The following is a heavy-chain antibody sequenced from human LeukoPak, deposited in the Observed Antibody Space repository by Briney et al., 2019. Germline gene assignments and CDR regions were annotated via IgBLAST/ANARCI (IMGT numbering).Heavy chain of an antibody. CDR3: ARDSGGADPAGYYGMDV. J-gene: IGHJ6*02. CDR1: ENTFTNYY. D-gene: IGHD2-21*01. V-gene: IGHV1-46*01. CDR2: INPNGDLT. Sequence: ASVKVSCKASENTFTNYYMHWVRQAPGQGLEWLGIINPNGDLTNYAQTFQGRVTMTRDTSTTTLYMELSSLRSEDTAVYYCARDSGGADPAGYYGMDVWGQGTTVTVSS.